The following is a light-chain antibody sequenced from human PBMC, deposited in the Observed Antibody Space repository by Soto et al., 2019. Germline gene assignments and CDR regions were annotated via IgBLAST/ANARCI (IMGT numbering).Light chain of an antibody. CDR3: SSYTTFSALGV. CDR2: DVS. V-gene: IGLV2-14*03. CDR1: SSDVGGYNY. J-gene: IGLJ2*01. Sequence: QYALTQPASVSGSPGQSITISCTGTSSDVGGYNYVSWYQQHPGKAPKLIIYDVSDRPPGVSNRFSGSKSGNTASLTISGLQAEDEADYYCSSYTTFSALGVFGGGTKLTVL.